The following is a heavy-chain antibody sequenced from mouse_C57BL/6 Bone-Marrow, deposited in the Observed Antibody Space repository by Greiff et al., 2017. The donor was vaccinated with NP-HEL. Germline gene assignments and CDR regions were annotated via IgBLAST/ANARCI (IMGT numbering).Heavy chain of an antibody. CDR3: ASPLIYYDYDGWFAY. CDR2: ISNGGGST. CDR1: GFTFSDYY. D-gene: IGHD2-4*01. Sequence: LQQSGGGLVQPGGSLKLSCAASGFTFSDYYMYWVRQTPEKRLEWVAYISNGGGSTYYPDTVKGRFTISRDNAKNTLYLQMSSLKSEDTAMYYCASPLIYYDYDGWFAYWGQGTLVTVSA. J-gene: IGHJ3*01. V-gene: IGHV5-12*01.